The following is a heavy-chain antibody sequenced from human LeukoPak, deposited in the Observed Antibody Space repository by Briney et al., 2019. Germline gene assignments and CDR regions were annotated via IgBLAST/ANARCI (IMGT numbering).Heavy chain of an antibody. J-gene: IGHJ2*01. D-gene: IGHD5-18*01. CDR2: IYYSGST. Sequence: PSETLSLTCTVSGGSISSSSYYWGWIRQPPGKGLEWIGYIYYSGSTNYNPSLKSRVTISVDTSKTQFSLKLISVTAADTAVYYCARFRVDTYWYFDLWGRGTLVTVSS. V-gene: IGHV4-61*05. CDR1: GGSISSSSYY. CDR3: ARFRVDTYWYFDL.